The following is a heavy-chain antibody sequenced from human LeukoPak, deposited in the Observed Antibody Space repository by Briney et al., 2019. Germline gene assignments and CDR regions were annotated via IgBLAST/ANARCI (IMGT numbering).Heavy chain of an antibody. CDR3: ASSGGSCYSQGCLYYYYYMDV. CDR2: INHSGST. CDR1: GGSFSGYY. J-gene: IGHJ6*03. V-gene: IGHV4-34*01. Sequence: KASETLSLTCAVYGGSFSGYYWSWIRQPPGKGLEWIGEINHSGSTNYNPSLKSRVTISVDTSKNQFSLKLSSVTAADTAVYYCASSGGSCYSQGCLYYYYYMDVWGKGTTVTVSS. D-gene: IGHD2-15*01.